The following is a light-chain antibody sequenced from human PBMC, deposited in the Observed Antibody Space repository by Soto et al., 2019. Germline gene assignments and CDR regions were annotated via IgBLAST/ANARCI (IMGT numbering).Light chain of an antibody. CDR2: GAS. Sequence: IVLPQSPGTLSLSPGARATLSFRASQSVSSTYLAWYQQRPGQAPRLLIYGASSRATGIPDRFSGSGSGTDFTLTISRLEPEDFAVYYCQQYGSSPTFGQGTRLEIK. V-gene: IGKV3-20*01. CDR3: QQYGSSPT. CDR1: QSVSSTY. J-gene: IGKJ5*01.